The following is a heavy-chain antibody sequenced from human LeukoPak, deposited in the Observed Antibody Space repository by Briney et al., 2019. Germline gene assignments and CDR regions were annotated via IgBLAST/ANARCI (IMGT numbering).Heavy chain of an antibody. D-gene: IGHD2-21*01. Sequence: PGGSLRLSCATSGFTFSSYSMNWVRQAPGKGLEWVSSISSSSSYIYYADSVKGRFTISRDNAKNSLYLQMNSLRAEDTAVYYCARDGGGIHSGPASYWGQGTLVTVSS. V-gene: IGHV3-21*01. CDR1: GFTFSSYS. CDR2: ISSSSSYI. J-gene: IGHJ4*02. CDR3: ARDGGGIHSGPASY.